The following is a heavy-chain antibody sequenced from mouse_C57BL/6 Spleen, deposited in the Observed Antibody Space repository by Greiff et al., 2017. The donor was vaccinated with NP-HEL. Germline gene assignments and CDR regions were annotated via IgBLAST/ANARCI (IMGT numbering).Heavy chain of an antibody. CDR2: IWTGGGT. D-gene: IGHD2-4*01. CDR3: ASSSNYDDGWFAY. J-gene: IGHJ3*01. CDR1: GFSLTSYA. V-gene: IGHV2-9-1*01. Sequence: VKLVESGPGLVAPSQSLSITCTVSGFSLTSYAISWVRQPPGKGLEWLGVIWTGGGTNYNSALKSRLSISKDNSKSQVFLKMNSLQTDDTARYYCASSSNYDDGWFAYWGQGTLVTVSA.